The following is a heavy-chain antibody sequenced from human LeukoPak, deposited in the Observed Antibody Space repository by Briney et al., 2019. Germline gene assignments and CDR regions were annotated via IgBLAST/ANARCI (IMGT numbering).Heavy chain of an antibody. D-gene: IGHD6-19*01. CDR1: GFTSSSYA. J-gene: IGHJ4*02. V-gene: IGHV3-23*01. Sequence: GGSLRLSCAASGFTSSSYAMSWVRQAPGKGLEWVSAISGSGGSTYYADSVKGRFTISRDNSKNTLYLQMNSLRAEDTAVYYCARRVAGYYFDYWGQGTLVTVSS. CDR2: ISGSGGST. CDR3: ARRVAGYYFDY.